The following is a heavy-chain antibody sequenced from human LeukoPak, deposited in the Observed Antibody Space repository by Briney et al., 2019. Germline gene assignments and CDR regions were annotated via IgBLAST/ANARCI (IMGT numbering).Heavy chain of an antibody. Sequence: GGSLRLSCAASGFTFSSYWMHWVRQAPGKGLVWVSRINSDGSSTSYADSVKGRFTISRDNAKNTLYLQMNSLRAEDTAEYYCARVSFSGYDFWSGYDYWGQGTLVTVSS. CDR3: ARVSFSGYDFWSGYDY. CDR1: GFTFSSYW. J-gene: IGHJ4*02. CDR2: INSDGSST. D-gene: IGHD3-3*01. V-gene: IGHV3-74*01.